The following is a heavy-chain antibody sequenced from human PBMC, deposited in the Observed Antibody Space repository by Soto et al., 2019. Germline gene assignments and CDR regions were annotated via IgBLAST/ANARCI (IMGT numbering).Heavy chain of an antibody. CDR1: GFTFSNAW. J-gene: IGHJ4*02. Sequence: EAQLVESGGGLVTPGGSLRLSCVASGFTFSNAWMSWVRQVPGKGLEWMGRITSKSAGATTAYAAPVTGRFTVSRDDLKNTLSHQMNSLKTEDPGIYYCYTCHTLFMAHWGQGSLVTVSS. D-gene: IGHD4-4*01. V-gene: IGHV3-15*01. CDR3: YTCHTLFMAH. CDR2: ITSKSAGATT.